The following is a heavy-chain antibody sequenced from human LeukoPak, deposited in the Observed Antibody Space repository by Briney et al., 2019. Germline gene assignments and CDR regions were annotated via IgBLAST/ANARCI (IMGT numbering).Heavy chain of an antibody. CDR3: ARDITYYDILTGYNYYYGMDV. CDR2: IWYDGSNK. CDR1: GFTFGSYG. V-gene: IGHV3-33*08. D-gene: IGHD3-9*01. J-gene: IGHJ6*02. Sequence: PGRSLRLSCAASGFTFGSYGMHWVRQAPGKGLEWVAVIWYDGSNKYYADSVKGRFTISRDNSKNTLYLQMNSLRAEDTAVYYCARDITYYDILTGYNYYYGMDVWGQGTTVTVSS.